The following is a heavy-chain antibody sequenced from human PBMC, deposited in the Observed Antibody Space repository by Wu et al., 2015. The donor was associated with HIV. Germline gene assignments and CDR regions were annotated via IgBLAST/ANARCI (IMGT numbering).Heavy chain of an antibody. CDR3: AREIAVAGTRVFWIS. J-gene: IGHJ3*01. CDR2: INPNSGGT. CDR1: GYTFTGYY. D-gene: IGHD6-19*01. Sequence: QVQLVQSGAEVKKPGASVKVSCKASGYTFTGYYMHWVRQAPGQGLEWMGWINPNSGGTNYAQKFQGRVTMTRDTSISTTYMELSRLRSDDTAVYYCAREIAVAGTRVFWISWGQGTMVTVSS. V-gene: IGHV1-2*02.